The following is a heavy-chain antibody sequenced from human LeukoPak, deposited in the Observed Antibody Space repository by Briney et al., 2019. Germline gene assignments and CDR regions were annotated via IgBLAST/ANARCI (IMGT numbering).Heavy chain of an antibody. Sequence: GGSLRLSCAASRFSFSTYPMGWVRRAPGKGLEWVSGISASGDVTFHADPVKGRFTISRDNSRNTLYLQMSSLRAEDTAEYYCAREGSYMGFGESPSYNWFDPWGQGTLVTVSS. J-gene: IGHJ5*02. CDR2: ISASGDVT. V-gene: IGHV3-23*01. CDR3: AREGSYMGFGESPSYNWFDP. D-gene: IGHD3-10*01. CDR1: RFSFSTYP.